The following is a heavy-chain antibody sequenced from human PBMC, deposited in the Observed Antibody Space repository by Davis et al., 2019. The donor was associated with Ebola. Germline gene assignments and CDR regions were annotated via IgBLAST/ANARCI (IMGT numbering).Heavy chain of an antibody. CDR3: ARGGVAYSDLDY. D-gene: IGHD2-21*01. V-gene: IGHV1-8*03. J-gene: IGHJ4*02. Sequence: ASVKVSCKASGNTFTSYYMHWVRQATGQGLEWMGWMNPNSGNTGYPQKFQGRVTITRDTSASTAYMELSSLRSEDTAVYFCARGGVAYSDLDYWGQGTLVTVSS. CDR1: GNTFTSYY. CDR2: MNPNSGNT.